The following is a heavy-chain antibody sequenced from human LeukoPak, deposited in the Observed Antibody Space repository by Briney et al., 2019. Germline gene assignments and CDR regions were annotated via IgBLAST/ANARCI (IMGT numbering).Heavy chain of an antibody. CDR2: ISYDGSNK. D-gene: IGHD3-22*01. V-gene: IGHV3-30-3*01. CDR3: ASLDYYDSSGYYKGPYYYGMDV. J-gene: IGHJ6*02. Sequence: GRSLRLSCAASGFTFSSYAMHWVRQAPGKGLEWVAVISYDGSNKYYADSVKGRSTISRDNSKNTLYLQMNSLRAEDTAVYYCASLDYYDSSGYYKGPYYYGMDVWGQGTTVTVSS. CDR1: GFTFSSYA.